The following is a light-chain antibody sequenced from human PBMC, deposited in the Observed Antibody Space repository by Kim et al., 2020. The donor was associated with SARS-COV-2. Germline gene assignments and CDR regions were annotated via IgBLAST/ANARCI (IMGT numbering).Light chain of an antibody. J-gene: IGLJ2*01. Sequence: SYELTQPPSVSVSPGQTASITCSGDKLGDKYAYWYQQKPGQSPVLVIYQDSKRPSGIPERFSGSNSGNTATLTISRAQAVDEADYYCQAWDSRTAVFVGG. CDR2: QDS. V-gene: IGLV3-1*01. CDR1: KLGDKY. CDR3: QAWDSRTAV.